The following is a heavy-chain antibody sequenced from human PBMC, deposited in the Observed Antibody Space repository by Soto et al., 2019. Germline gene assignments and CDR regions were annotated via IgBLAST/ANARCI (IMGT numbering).Heavy chain of an antibody. Sequence: QVQLQESGPGLVKPSGTLSLTCAVSGGSISSSNWWSWVRQPPGKGLEWIGEIYHSGSTNYNPSLKSRVAISVDKSKNQFALKLSAVTAADTAGYCCARVVRGSSSSLASYFDYWGQGTLVTVSS. CDR3: ARVVRGSSSSLASYFDY. CDR1: GGSISSSNW. V-gene: IGHV4-4*01. D-gene: IGHD6-6*01. J-gene: IGHJ4*02. CDR2: IYHSGST.